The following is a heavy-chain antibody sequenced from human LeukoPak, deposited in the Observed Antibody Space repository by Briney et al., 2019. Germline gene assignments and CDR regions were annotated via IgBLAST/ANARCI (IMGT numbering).Heavy chain of an antibody. V-gene: IGHV1-69*01. CDR2: IIPIFGTA. J-gene: IGHJ6*03. D-gene: IGHD3-10*01. CDR3: ARAYRGRTDYYYYYMDV. Sequence: GASVKVSCKASGGTFSSYAISWVRQAPGQGLEWMGGIIPIFGTANYAQKFQGRVTITADESTSTAYMELSSLRSEDTAVYYCARAYRGRTDYYYYYMDVWGKGTTVTISS. CDR1: GGTFSSYA.